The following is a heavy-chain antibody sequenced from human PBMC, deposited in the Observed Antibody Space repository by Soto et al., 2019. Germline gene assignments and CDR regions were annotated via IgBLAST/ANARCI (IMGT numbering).Heavy chain of an antibody. CDR3: ARGPPPQRDDFWSGPGMDV. CDR1: GFTFSSYG. D-gene: IGHD3-3*01. J-gene: IGHJ6*04. Sequence: GGSLRLSCAASGFTFSSYGMHWVRQAPGKGLEWVAVIWYDGSNKYYADSVKGRFTISRDNSKNTLYLQMNSLRAEDTAVYYCARGPPPQRDDFWSGPGMDVWGKGTTVTVSS. V-gene: IGHV3-33*01. CDR2: IWYDGSNK.